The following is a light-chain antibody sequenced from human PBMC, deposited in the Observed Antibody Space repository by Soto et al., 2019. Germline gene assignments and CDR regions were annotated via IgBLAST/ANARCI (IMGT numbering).Light chain of an antibody. V-gene: IGKV1-39*01. CDR3: QQTFGVSYD. J-gene: IGKJ2*01. CDR2: AAS. Sequence: DIQMTQSPSSLSASIGDGVTFNCRASQTINRTLNWYQQKLGQGPKLLIYAASILQSGVPARFSGAGFGTNFTLTISSLQPEDFATYYCQQTFGVSYDFGPGTRLEIK. CDR1: QTINRT.